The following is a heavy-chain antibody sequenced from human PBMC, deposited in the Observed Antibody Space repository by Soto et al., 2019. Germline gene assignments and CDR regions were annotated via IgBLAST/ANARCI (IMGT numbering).Heavy chain of an antibody. J-gene: IGHJ3*02. D-gene: IGHD1-26*01. CDR1: EISHITSGVG. Sequence: GPTMVNPTQTLTPTCTFYEISHITSGVGFGWSRQPPGNALVWLALIYWDDDKRYSSSLKSRLTITKDTSKKQVVLTMTNMDPVDTATYYCAHSGIAGGGGAFDIWGQVT. CDR2: IYWDDDK. V-gene: IGHV2-5*02. CDR3: AHSGIAGGGGAFDI.